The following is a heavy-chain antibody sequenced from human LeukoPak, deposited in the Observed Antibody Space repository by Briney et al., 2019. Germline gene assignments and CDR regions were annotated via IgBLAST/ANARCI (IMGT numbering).Heavy chain of an antibody. CDR2: IYSGGST. CDR1: GFTVSSNY. Sequence: PGGSLRLSCAASGFTVSSNYMSWVRQAPGKGLEWVSVIYSGGSTYYADSVKGRFTISRHNSKNTLYLQMNSLRAEDTVVYYCARETVAGTSQGFDPWGQGTLVTVSS. D-gene: IGHD6-19*01. V-gene: IGHV3-53*04. CDR3: ARETVAGTSQGFDP. J-gene: IGHJ5*02.